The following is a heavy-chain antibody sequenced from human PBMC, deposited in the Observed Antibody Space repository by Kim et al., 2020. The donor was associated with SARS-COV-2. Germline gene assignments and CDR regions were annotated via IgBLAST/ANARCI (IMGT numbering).Heavy chain of an antibody. V-gene: IGHV3-33*06. CDR3: AKRYGAHYSNDVGMDV. CDR2: VWADGSNQ. D-gene: IGHD5-12*01. J-gene: IGHJ6*01. Sequence: GGSLRLSCVASGFTFSNHGMHWVRQAPGKGLEWVALVWADGSNQYYTDSVKGRFTISRDNSKNTLYLQMNSLTAEDTAVSYCAKRYGAHYSNDVGMDVWGQGSTVTVSS. CDR1: GFTFSNHG.